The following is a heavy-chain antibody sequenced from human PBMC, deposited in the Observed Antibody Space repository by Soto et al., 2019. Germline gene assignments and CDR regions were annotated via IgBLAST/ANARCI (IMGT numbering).Heavy chain of an antibody. J-gene: IGHJ3*02. Sequence: GASVKVSCKASGFTFTSSAMQWVRQARGQRLEWIGWIVVGSGNTNYAQKFQERVTITRDMSTDTAYMELSSLRSEDTALYFCATGQQVRMADIWGQGTMVTVSS. CDR2: IVVGSGNT. CDR1: GFTFTSSA. D-gene: IGHD6-13*01. V-gene: IGHV1-58*02. CDR3: ATGQQVRMADI.